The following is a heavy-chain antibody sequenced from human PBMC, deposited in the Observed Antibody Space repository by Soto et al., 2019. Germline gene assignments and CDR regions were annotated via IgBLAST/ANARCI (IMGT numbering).Heavy chain of an antibody. V-gene: IGHV3-74*01. CDR3: ARDSGGSDGDREYPFPY. Sequence: EVQLVESGGYLVEPGGSLRLSCAASGFTFSSYWLHWVRQAPGKGLVWVSRINSDGTSTSYAESVKGRFTISRDNAKNTLYLQMNSLPAEDTAVYYCARDSGGSDGDREYPFPYWGQGTVVTVSS. D-gene: IGHD4-17*01. J-gene: IGHJ4*02. CDR2: INSDGTST. CDR1: GFTFSSYW.